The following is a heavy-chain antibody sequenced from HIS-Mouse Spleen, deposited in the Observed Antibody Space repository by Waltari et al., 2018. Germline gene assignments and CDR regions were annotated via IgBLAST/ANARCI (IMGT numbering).Heavy chain of an antibody. Sequence: QVQLQESGPGLVKPSQTLSLTCTVSGGSISSGGYYWSWFRQHPGKGLGWIGYNYYSGTTYYHPALKSRVTISVDTSKNQFSLELSSVTAADTAVYYCARSPYYDFWSGYSDNWFDPWGQGTLVTVSS. D-gene: IGHD3-3*01. CDR1: GGSISSGGYY. CDR2: NYYSGTT. V-gene: IGHV4-31*03. J-gene: IGHJ5*02. CDR3: ARSPYYDFWSGYSDNWFDP.